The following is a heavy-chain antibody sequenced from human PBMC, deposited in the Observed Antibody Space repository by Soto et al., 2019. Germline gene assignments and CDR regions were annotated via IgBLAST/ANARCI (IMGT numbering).Heavy chain of an antibody. D-gene: IGHD1-26*01. J-gene: IGHJ4*02. V-gene: IGHV1-69*06. CDR3: ARGWETVGATTPFAY. Sequence: QVQLVQSGAEVKKPGSSVKVSCKASGGTFSNYAISWVRQAPGQGLEWMGGIIPIFGTPNYAQKFQGRVKITADKSTSTAYLEVRNFRSDDTAVYYCARGWETVGATTPFAYWGQGTLVTVSS. CDR2: IIPIFGTP. CDR1: GGTFSNYA.